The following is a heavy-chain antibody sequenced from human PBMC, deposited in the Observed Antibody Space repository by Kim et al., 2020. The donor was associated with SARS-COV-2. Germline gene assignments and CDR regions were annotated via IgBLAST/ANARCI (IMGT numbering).Heavy chain of an antibody. CDR2: INAGNGNT. J-gene: IGHJ4*02. D-gene: IGHD6-6*01. Sequence: ASVKVSCKASGYTFTSYAMHWVRQAPGQRLEWMGWINAGNGNTKYSQKFQGRVTITRDTSASTAYMELSSLRSEDTAVYYCARSLRQLVSAIDYWGQGTLVTVSS. CDR3: ARSLRQLVSAIDY. CDR1: GYTFTSYA. V-gene: IGHV1-3*01.